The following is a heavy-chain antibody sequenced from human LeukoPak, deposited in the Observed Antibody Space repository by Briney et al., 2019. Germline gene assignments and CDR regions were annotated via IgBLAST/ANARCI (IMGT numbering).Heavy chain of an antibody. D-gene: IGHD3-16*01. CDR3: ARDNDSRDPPHFDY. CDR2: ISPSGGST. J-gene: IGHJ4*02. CDR1: GYTFTSYY. V-gene: IGHV1-46*01. Sequence: ASVKVSCKASGYTFTSYYMHWVRQAPGQGLEWMGVISPSGGSTTYAQKFQGRFTLTRDMSTSTDYLELSSLRSEDTAVYYCARDNDSRDPPHFDYWGQGTLVTVSS.